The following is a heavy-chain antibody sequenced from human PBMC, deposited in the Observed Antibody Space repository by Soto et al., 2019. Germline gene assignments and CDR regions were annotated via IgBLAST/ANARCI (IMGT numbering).Heavy chain of an antibody. CDR2: IKEDGNEK. D-gene: IGHD1-26*01. V-gene: IGHV3-7*03. J-gene: IGHJ4*02. CDR1: EFTFNNFW. CDR3: ARLRKGGYCDH. Sequence: EVQLVESGGGLVQPGGSLRLSCAASEFTFNNFWMSWVRQAPGKGLEWVANIKEDGNEKYYVDSVKGRFTISRDKDKKSLYLQMDSPRAVDTAVYYGARLRKGGYCDHWGQGKLVTVS.